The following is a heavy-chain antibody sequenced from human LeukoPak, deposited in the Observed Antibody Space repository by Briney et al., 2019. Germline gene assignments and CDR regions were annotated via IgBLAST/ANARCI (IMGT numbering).Heavy chain of an antibody. CDR2: IYGGGST. V-gene: IGHV3-53*01. Sequence: PGRSLRLSCAASGFTFSSYAMHWVRQAPGKGLEWVSVIYGGGSTFYADSVKGRFTISRDNSKNTLYLQMNSLRAEDTAVYYCARDKEGMNDYWGQGTLVTVSS. J-gene: IGHJ4*02. CDR3: ARDKEGMNDY. CDR1: GFTFSSYA.